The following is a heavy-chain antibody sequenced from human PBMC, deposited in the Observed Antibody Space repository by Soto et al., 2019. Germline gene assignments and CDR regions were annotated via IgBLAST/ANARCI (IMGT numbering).Heavy chain of an antibody. D-gene: IGHD2-15*01. Sequence: QVQLVESGGGVVQPGTSLTLSCEASGFTFSIHSIHWIRQAPGKGLEWVAVIGHDGIVKVYGDSVKGRFALSRDNSKNTVFLLMTSLGTADTAIYYCASEVTPVAGPWYFELWGRGTLVSVSS. V-gene: IGHV3-30*09. CDR3: ASEVTPVAGPWYFEL. J-gene: IGHJ2*01. CDR1: GFTFSIHS. CDR2: IGHDGIVK.